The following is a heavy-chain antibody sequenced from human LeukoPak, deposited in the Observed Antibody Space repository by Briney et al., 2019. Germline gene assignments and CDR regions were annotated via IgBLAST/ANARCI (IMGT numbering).Heavy chain of an antibody. CDR2: IYSGGST. D-gene: IGHD6-13*01. J-gene: IGHJ3*02. CDR1: GFTVSSNY. V-gene: IGHV3-53*01. CDR3: ARDPPTLIAAAADAFDI. Sequence: GGSLRLSCAASGFTVSSNYMSWVRQAPGKGLEWVSVIYSGGSTYYADSVKGRFTISRDNAKNSLYLQMNSLRAEDTAVYYCARDPPTLIAAAADAFDIWGQGTMVTVSS.